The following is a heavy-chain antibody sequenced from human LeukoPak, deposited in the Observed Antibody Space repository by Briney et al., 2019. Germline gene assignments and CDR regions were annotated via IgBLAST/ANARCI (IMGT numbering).Heavy chain of an antibody. CDR2: ISSSSSSF. Sequence: GGSLRLSCAASGFTFSRYSMNWVRQAPGKGLEWVSYISSSSSSFYDADSVKGRFTISRDSAQNSLYLQMNSLRAEDTAVYYCAREALDFYYMDVWGKGTTVTVSS. CDR1: GFTFSRYS. V-gene: IGHV3-48*01. J-gene: IGHJ6*03. CDR3: AREALDFYYMDV.